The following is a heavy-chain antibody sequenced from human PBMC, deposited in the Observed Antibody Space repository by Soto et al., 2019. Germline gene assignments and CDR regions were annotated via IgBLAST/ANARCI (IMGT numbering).Heavy chain of an antibody. J-gene: IGHJ4*02. CDR1: GGSISSYY. Sequence: SETLSLTCTVSGGSISSYYWSWIRQPPGKGLEWIGYIYYSGSTNYNPSLKSRVTISVDTSKNQFSLKLSSVTAADTAVYYCARAGYSGYDPFDYWGQGTLVTVSS. CDR3: ARAGYSGYDPFDY. CDR2: IYYSGST. D-gene: IGHD5-12*01. V-gene: IGHV4-59*01.